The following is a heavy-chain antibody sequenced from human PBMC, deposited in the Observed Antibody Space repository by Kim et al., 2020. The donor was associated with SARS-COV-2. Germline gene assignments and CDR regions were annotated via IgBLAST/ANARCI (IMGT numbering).Heavy chain of an antibody. V-gene: IGHV3-48*03. D-gene: IGHD2-2*01. CDR3: ARRYCSSTSCTFDY. CDR2: ISNGGSTI. J-gene: IGHJ4*02. CDR1: GFTFSSYE. Sequence: GGSLRLSCAASGFTFSSYEMNWVRQAPGKGLEWLSYISNGGSTIYYADSVRGRFTISRDNAKNSLYLQMNSLRAEDTAIYYCARRYCSSTSCTFDYWGQGTLVTVSS.